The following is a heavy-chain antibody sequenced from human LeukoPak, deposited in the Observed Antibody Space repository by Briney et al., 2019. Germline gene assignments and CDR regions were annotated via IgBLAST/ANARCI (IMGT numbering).Heavy chain of an antibody. Sequence: SETLSLTCAVYGGSFSGYYWSWIRQPPGKGLEWIGEINHSGSTNYNPPLKSRVTISVDTSKNQFSLKLSSVTAADTAVYYCARGNGFGELLDAFDIWGQGTMVTVSS. CDR3: ARGNGFGELLDAFDI. V-gene: IGHV4-34*01. D-gene: IGHD3-10*01. J-gene: IGHJ3*02. CDR2: INHSGST. CDR1: GGSFSGYY.